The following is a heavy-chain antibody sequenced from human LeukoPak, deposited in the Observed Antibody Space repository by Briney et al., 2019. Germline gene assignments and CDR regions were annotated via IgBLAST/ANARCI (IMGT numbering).Heavy chain of an antibody. V-gene: IGHV3-21*01. CDR2: ISSSSSCI. CDR1: GFTFSSYS. CDR3: ARASLAAAAAVDY. D-gene: IGHD6-13*01. J-gene: IGHJ4*02. Sequence: GGSLRLSCAASGFTFSSYSMNWVRQAPGKGLEWVSSISSSSSCIYYADSVKGRFTISRDNAKNSLYLQMNSLRAEDTAVYYRARASLAAAAAVDYWGQGTLVTVSS.